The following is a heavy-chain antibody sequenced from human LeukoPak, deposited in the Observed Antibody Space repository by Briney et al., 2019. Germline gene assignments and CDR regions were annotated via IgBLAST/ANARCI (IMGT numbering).Heavy chain of an antibody. J-gene: IGHJ4*02. CDR1: GGSFSGYY. V-gene: IGHV4-34*01. CDR2: INHSGST. Sequence: SETLSLTCAVYGGSFSGYYWSWIRQPPGKGLEWIGEINHSGSTNYNPSLKSRVTISVDTSKNQFSPKLSSVTAADTAVYYCARGARIEVVVVAATLAYYFDYWGQGTLVTVSS. CDR3: ARGARIEVVVVAATLAYYFDY. D-gene: IGHD2-15*01.